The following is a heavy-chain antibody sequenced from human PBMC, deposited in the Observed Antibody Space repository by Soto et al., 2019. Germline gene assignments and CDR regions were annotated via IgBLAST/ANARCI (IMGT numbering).Heavy chain of an antibody. CDR2: ISSNGGST. J-gene: IGHJ4*02. Sequence: RRLSCSASGFTFSSYAMHWVHQAPGKGLEYVSAISSNGGSTYYADSVKGRFTISRDNSKNTLYLQMSSLRAEDTAVYYCAKDLRIVGATNHDYWGQGTLVTVSS. V-gene: IGHV3-64D*06. CDR1: GFTFSSYA. D-gene: IGHD1-26*01. CDR3: AKDLRIVGATNHDY.